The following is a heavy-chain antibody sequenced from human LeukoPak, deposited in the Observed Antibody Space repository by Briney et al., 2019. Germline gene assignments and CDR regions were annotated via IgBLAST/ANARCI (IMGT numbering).Heavy chain of an antibody. Sequence: PGGSLRLSCGASGFTFSSYAMSWVRQAPGKGLEWVSAISGSGGSTYYADSVKGRFTISRDNSKNTLYLQMNSLSAEDTAVYYCAKDQCGSGSYCPYYDYGMDVWGQGTTVTVSS. CDR3: AKDQCGSGSYCPYYDYGMDV. J-gene: IGHJ6*02. D-gene: IGHD3-10*01. V-gene: IGHV3-23*01. CDR2: ISGSGGST. CDR1: GFTFSSYA.